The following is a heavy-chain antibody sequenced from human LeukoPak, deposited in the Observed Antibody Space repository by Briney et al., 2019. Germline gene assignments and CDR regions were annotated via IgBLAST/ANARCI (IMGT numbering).Heavy chain of an antibody. CDR2: IKEDGSEK. CDR1: GFTFGSYW. V-gene: IGHV3-7*01. CDR3: ARGSRWAFDI. Sequence: GGSLRLSCAASGFTFGSYWMSWVRQAPVKGLEWVAEIKEDGSEKYHVDSVKGRFTISRDNAKSSLYLEMNSLRGEDTAVYYCARGSRWAFDIWGQGTMVTVSS. J-gene: IGHJ3*02. D-gene: IGHD2-15*01.